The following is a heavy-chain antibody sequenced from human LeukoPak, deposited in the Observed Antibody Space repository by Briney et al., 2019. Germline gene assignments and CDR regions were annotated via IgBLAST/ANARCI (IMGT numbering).Heavy chain of an antibody. CDR2: IYTSGST. CDR1: GGSISSYY. D-gene: IGHD3-9*01. J-gene: IGHJ4*02. CDR3: ARDPTYYDILTGYK. Sequence: SGTLSLTCTVSGGSISSYYWSWIRQPAGKGLEWIGRIYTSGSTNYNPSLKSRVTMSVDTSKNQFSLKLSSVTAADTAVYYCARDPTYYDILTGYKWGQGTLVTVSS. V-gene: IGHV4-4*07.